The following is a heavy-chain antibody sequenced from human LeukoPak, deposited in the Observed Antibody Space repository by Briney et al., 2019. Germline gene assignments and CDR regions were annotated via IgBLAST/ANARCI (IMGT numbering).Heavy chain of an antibody. J-gene: IGHJ4*02. D-gene: IGHD6-13*01. CDR3: ARLSESPSSSWYIDY. Sequence: SQTLSLTCTVSGGSISSGGYYWSRIRQHPGKGLEWIGYIYYSGSTYYNPSLKSRVTISVDTSKNQFSLKLSSVTAADTAVYYCARLSESPSSSWYIDYWGQGTLVTVSS. V-gene: IGHV4-31*03. CDR2: IYYSGST. CDR1: GGSISSGGYY.